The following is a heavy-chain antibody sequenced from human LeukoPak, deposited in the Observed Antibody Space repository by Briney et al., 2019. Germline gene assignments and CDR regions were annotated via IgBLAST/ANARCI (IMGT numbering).Heavy chain of an antibody. D-gene: IGHD6-13*01. CDR3: ARSSSSIDY. Sequence: SETLSLTCAFYGGSFSGYYWSWIRQPPPKGLEWIREINHSGSTNYNPSLKSRVTISVDTSKNQFSLKLSSVTAADTAVYYCARSSSSIDYWGHGTLVTVSS. CDR1: GGSFSGYY. J-gene: IGHJ4*01. V-gene: IGHV4-34*01. CDR2: INHSGST.